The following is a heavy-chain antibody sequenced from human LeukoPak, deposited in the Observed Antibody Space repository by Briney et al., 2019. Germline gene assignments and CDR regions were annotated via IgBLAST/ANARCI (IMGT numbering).Heavy chain of an antibody. Sequence: GGSLRLSCSASGFTFSNYRMHWVRQGPGKGLVWVSHMNSDGSRATYADSVKGRFTISRDNAKNTLYLQMNSLRAEDTAVNYCARGGGYYHYYMDVWGKGTTVTVSS. J-gene: IGHJ6*03. V-gene: IGHV3-74*01. D-gene: IGHD2-15*01. CDR2: MNSDGSRA. CDR3: ARGGGYYHYYMDV. CDR1: GFTFSNYR.